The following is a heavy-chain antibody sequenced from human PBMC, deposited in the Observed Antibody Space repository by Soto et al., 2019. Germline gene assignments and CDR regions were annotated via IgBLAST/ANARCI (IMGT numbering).Heavy chain of an antibody. CDR2: INPNSGGT. CDR1: GYTFTGYY. D-gene: IGHD1-20*01. J-gene: IGHJ6*04. Sequence: ASVKVSCKASGYTFTGYYMHWVRQAPGQGLEWMGWINPNSGGTNYAQKFQGRVTMTRDTSISTAYMELSRLRSDDTAVYYCARPPNNNYCMDGWGKRTTVAVAS. V-gene: IGHV1-2*02. CDR3: ARPPNNNYCMDG.